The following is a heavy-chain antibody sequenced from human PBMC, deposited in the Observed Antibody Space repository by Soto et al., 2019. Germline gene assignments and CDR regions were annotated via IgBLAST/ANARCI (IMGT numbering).Heavy chain of an antibody. CDR1: GYSFTSYW. CDR3: ARHTNGYNPLDY. D-gene: IGHD5-12*01. V-gene: IGHV5-51*01. J-gene: IGHJ4*02. CDR2: IHPGNSDT. Sequence: PGESLKISCKGSGYSFTSYWIGWVRQIPGEGLEWMGIIHPGNSDTRYSPSFQGQVTISADRSINTAYLQWRSLKASDTAFYYCARHTNGYNPLDYWGQGTLVTVSS.